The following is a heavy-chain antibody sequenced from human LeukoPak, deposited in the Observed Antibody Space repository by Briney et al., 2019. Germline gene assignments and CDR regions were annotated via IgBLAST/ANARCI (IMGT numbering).Heavy chain of an antibody. D-gene: IGHD3-22*01. CDR1: GFTFSSYW. CDR2: INSDGSST. Sequence: EPGGSLRLSCAASGFTFSSYWMHWVRQAPGKGLVWVSRINSDGSSTSYADSVKGRFTISRDNAKNTLYLQMNRLRAEDTVVYYCARDSPPKTYNYNRSGEGGYCGQGALATASS. J-gene: IGHJ4*02. V-gene: IGHV3-74*01. CDR3: ARDSPPKTYNYNRSGEGGY.